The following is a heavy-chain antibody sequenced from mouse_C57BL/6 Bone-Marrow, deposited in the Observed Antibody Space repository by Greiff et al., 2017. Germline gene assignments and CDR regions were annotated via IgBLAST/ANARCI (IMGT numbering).Heavy chain of an antibody. CDR3: ARGGYYVPFAN. CDR1: GYTFTSYW. V-gene: IGHV1-69*01. Sequence: VQLQQPGAELVMPGASVKLSCKASGYTFTSYWMHWVKQRPGQGLEWIGEIHPSDNYTNYNKKFKGKSTLTVDKSSSTAYMQLSSLTSEDSAVYDCARGGYYVPFANWGQGTLVTVTA. D-gene: IGHD2-3*01. CDR2: IHPSDNYT. J-gene: IGHJ3*01.